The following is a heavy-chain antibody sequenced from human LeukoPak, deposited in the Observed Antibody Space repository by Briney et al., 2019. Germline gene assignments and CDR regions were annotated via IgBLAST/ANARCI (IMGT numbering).Heavy chain of an antibody. CDR1: EFSVGSNY. CDR2: IYSGGST. Sequence: GGSLRLSCAASEFSVGSNYMTWVRQAPGKGLEWVSLIYSGGSTYYADSVKGRFTISRDNSKNTLYLQMNSLRAEDTAVYYCARRGLLWSLNWFDPWGQGTLVTVSS. CDR3: ARRGLLWSLNWFDP. J-gene: IGHJ5*02. V-gene: IGHV3-66*04. D-gene: IGHD3-10*01.